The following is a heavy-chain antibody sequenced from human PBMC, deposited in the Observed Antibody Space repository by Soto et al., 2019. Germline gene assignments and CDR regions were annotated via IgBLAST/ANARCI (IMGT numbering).Heavy chain of an antibody. CDR2: IYYSGST. Sequence: SDTLSLTCTVSGGSVRSSSYYWAWIRKPPGKGLEWIGSIYYSGSTYYNPSLKSRITISVDTSKNQFSLKLSSVTAADTAVYYCARHGAVVVAATGYYFDYWGQVTPVTVS. J-gene: IGHJ4*02. CDR3: ARHGAVVVAATGYYFDY. D-gene: IGHD2-15*01. V-gene: IGHV4-39*01. CDR1: GGSVRSSSYY.